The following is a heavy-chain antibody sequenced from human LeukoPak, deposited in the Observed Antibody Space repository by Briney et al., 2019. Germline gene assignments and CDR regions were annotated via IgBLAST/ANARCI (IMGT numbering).Heavy chain of an antibody. D-gene: IGHD1-26*01. CDR1: GGSFSSYY. CDR2: INHSGST. J-gene: IGHJ6*04. V-gene: IGHV4-34*01. CDR3: ASGMGGPYYYYYGMDV. Sequence: SETLSLTCAVYGGSFSSYYWSWIRQPPGKGLEWIGEINHSGSTNYNPSLKSRVTISVDTSKNQFSLKLSSVTAADTAVYYCASGMGGPYYYYYGMDVWGKGTTVTVSS.